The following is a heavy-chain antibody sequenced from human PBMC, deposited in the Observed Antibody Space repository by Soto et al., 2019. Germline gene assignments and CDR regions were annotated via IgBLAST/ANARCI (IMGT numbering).Heavy chain of an antibody. J-gene: IGHJ4*02. CDR2: INPTGGST. V-gene: IGHV1-46*01. D-gene: IGHD2-8*02. CDR1: GYTFINYY. Sequence: QVQLVQSGAEVKKPGASVKVSCKASGYTFINYYIHWVRQAPGHGLEWMAIINPTGGSTNYAQKFQGRLTLSMDTSTSTVYMELSSLTSEDTAIYYCGRHLAAGDVWGQGTLVTVSS. CDR3: GRHLAAGDV.